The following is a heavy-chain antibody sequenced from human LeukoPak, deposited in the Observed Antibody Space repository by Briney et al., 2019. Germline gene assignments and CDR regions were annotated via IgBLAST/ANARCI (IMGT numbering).Heavy chain of an antibody. Sequence: ASVKVSCKASGYTFTSYDINWVRQATGQGLEWMGWMNPNSGNTGYAQKFQGRVTTTRDTSISTAYMELSSLKSDDTAVYYCVRAMVRGVQGPWGQGTLVTVSS. CDR2: MNPNSGNT. CDR1: GYTFTSYD. CDR3: VRAMVRGVQGP. D-gene: IGHD3-10*01. J-gene: IGHJ5*02. V-gene: IGHV1-8*01.